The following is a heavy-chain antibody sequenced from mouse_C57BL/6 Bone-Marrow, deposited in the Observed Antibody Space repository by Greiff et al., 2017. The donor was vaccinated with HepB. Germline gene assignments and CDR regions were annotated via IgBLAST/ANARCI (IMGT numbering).Heavy chain of an antibody. CDR1: GYTFTSYG. V-gene: IGHV1-81*01. Sequence: VQLVESGAELARPGASVKLSCKASGYTFTSYGISWVKQRTGQGLEWIGEIYPRSGNTYYNEKFKGKATLTADKSSSTAYMELRSLTSEDSAVYFCARHYYGYYAMDYWGQGTSVTVSS. CDR3: ARHYYGYYAMDY. CDR2: IYPRSGNT. D-gene: IGHD1-2*01. J-gene: IGHJ4*01.